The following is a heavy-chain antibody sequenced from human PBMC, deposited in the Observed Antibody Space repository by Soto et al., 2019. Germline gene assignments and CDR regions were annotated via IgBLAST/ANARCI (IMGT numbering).Heavy chain of an antibody. CDR3: VRDRDSRGLGFLDF. D-gene: IGHD6-19*01. CDR1: GFSLSSHW. V-gene: IGHV3-7*01. CDR2: IKQEGSEK. Sequence: GGSLRLSCAASGFSLSSHWMNWVRQAPGKGLEWVANIKQEGSEKYYVDTVKGRFTISRDNAKNSLYLQMDSLRAEDTALYYCVRDRDSRGLGFLDFWGQGTLVTVSS. J-gene: IGHJ4*02.